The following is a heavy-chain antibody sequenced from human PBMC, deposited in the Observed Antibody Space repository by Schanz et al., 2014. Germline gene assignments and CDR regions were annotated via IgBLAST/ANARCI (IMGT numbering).Heavy chain of an antibody. J-gene: IGHJ4*02. D-gene: IGHD2-2*01. V-gene: IGHV3-23*01. Sequence: EVQLLESGGGLVQPGGSLRLSCAASGFTFSSYAMSWVRQAPGKGLEWVSALSGSGGSTYYADSVKGRFTISRDNSKNTLYLQMNSLRAEDTAMYYCARRASCSRIGCPFDYWGQGTLVTVSS. CDR3: ARRASCSRIGCPFDY. CDR1: GFTFSSYA. CDR2: LSGSGGST.